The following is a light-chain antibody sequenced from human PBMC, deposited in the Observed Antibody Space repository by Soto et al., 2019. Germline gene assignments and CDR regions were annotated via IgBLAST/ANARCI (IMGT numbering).Light chain of an antibody. Sequence: EIVMTQSPAPLSVSPGERATLSCRASQSVSSNLAWYHQGPGQAPRLLIYGASTRATGIPARFSGSGSGTDFTLTISRLEPEDVAVYYCQQYGTSPFTLGPGTKVDIK. CDR1: QSVSSN. J-gene: IGKJ3*01. CDR3: QQYGTSPFT. CDR2: GAS. V-gene: IGKV3-15*01.